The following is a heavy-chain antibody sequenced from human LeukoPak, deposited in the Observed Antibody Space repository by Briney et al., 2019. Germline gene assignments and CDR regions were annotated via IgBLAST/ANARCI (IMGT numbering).Heavy chain of an antibody. CDR2: INPNSGGT. CDR1: GYTFTGYY. J-gene: IGHJ6*03. CDR3: ARGVGRRITIFGVVQTGYYYYYMDV. Sequence: ASVKVSCKASGYTFTGYYMHWVRQAPGQGLEWMGWINPNSGGTNYAQKFQGRVTMTRDTSISTAYMELSRLRSDDTAVYYCARGVGRRITIFGVVQTGYYYYYMDVWGKGTTVTVSS. D-gene: IGHD3-3*01. V-gene: IGHV1-2*02.